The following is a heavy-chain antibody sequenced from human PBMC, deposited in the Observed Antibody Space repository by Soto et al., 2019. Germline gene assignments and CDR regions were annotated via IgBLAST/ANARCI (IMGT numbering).Heavy chain of an antibody. CDR1: GFTFSSYA. D-gene: IGHD2-15*01. CDR2: ISGSGGST. Sequence: SGGSLRLSCAASGFTFSSYAMSWVRQAPGKGLEWVSAISGSGGSTYHADSVKGRFTISRDNSKNTLYLQMNSLRAEDTAVYYCAKSYCSGGSCYMDYFDYWGQGTLVTVSS. V-gene: IGHV3-23*01. J-gene: IGHJ4*02. CDR3: AKSYCSGGSCYMDYFDY.